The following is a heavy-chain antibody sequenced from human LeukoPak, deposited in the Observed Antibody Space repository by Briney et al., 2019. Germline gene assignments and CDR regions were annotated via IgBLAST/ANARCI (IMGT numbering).Heavy chain of an antibody. Sequence: SETLSLTCTVSGASISSGNYYWSWIRQPAGKGLEWIGRIYTSGSTNYNPSLRSRVTISVDTSKNQFSLKLRSVTAADTAVYYCARDKDWNFDWGQGTLVTVSS. J-gene: IGHJ4*02. V-gene: IGHV4-61*02. CDR2: IYTSGST. D-gene: IGHD1-7*01. CDR1: GASISSGNYY. CDR3: ARDKDWNFD.